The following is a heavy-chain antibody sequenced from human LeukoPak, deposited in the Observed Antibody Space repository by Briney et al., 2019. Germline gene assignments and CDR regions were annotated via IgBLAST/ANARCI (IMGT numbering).Heavy chain of an antibody. J-gene: IGHJ6*03. CDR3: ARSARHCNNGVCFTDYYIDL. CDR1: GYTFSDSY. D-gene: IGHD2-8*01. CDR2: INPNSGDP. Sequence: PGASVQVSCKASGYTFSDSYIHFVRQAPGQGLEWMGRINPNSGDPGYPQKFQGRVTMTRDTSISTAYMELNSLTSDDTAVYYCARSARHCNNGVCFTDYYIDLWGKGTTVTVSS. V-gene: IGHV1-2*06.